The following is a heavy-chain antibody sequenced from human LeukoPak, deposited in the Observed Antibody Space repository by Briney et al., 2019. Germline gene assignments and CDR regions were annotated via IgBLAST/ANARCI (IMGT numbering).Heavy chain of an antibody. CDR3: ARAGVVQWLAFDY. J-gene: IGHJ4*02. V-gene: IGHV1-46*01. CDR1: GYTFTSYY. D-gene: IGHD6-19*01. CDR2: INPSGGST. Sequence: SVTVSCTAAGYTFTSYYMYWVRQPPAQGLEWMGIINPSGGSTSYAQTFQGRVIMTRDTSPSTVYLELRSLRSEDTAVYYCARAGVVQWLAFDYWGQGTLVTVSS.